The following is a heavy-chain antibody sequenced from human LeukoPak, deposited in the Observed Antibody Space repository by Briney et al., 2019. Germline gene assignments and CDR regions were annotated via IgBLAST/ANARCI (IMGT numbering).Heavy chain of an antibody. CDR1: GFTFGDYA. V-gene: IGHV3-9*01. J-gene: IGHJ6*02. D-gene: IGHD6-13*01. CDR3: ARDRAGYFYAMDV. Sequence: GRSLRLSCAASGFTFGDYAMHWVRQAPGKGLEWVSGINWKSNNIGYADSVKGRFTISRDNAKNSLYLQMNSLRTEDTALYYCARDRAGYFYAMDVWGQGTSVTVSS. CDR2: INWKSNNI.